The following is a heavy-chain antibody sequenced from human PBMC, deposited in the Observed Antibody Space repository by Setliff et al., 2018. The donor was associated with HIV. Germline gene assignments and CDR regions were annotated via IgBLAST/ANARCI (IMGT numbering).Heavy chain of an antibody. CDR3: TRDDYCIEH. J-gene: IGHJ4*02. D-gene: IGHD4-17*01. V-gene: IGHV3-11*05. CDR1: GFIFSDFY. Sequence: LRLSCAASGFIFSDFYMSWIRQAPGKGLEWVSSITSRSVSTYYADSVKGRFTISRDDSKSIAYLQMNSLKTEDTAVYYCTRDDYCIEHWGQGTLVTVSS. CDR2: ITSRSVST.